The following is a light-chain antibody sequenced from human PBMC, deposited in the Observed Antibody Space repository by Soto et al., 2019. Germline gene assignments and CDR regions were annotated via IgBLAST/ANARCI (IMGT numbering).Light chain of an antibody. J-gene: IGKJ3*01. Sequence: EIQMTQSPSSLSASVGDRVTITCRASQGISNYLAWYQQKPWKVPKLLMYAASTLQSGVPSRFSGSGSGTLFPLTLSSLQQEDVATYSCQKYKNPPITFRTATKVDIK. V-gene: IGKV1-27*01. CDR2: AAS. CDR1: QGISNY. CDR3: QKYKNPPIT.